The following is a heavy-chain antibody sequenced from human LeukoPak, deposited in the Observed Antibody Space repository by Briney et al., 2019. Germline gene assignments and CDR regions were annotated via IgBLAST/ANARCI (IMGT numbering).Heavy chain of an antibody. CDR3: AKGTYCSSTSCLGGGIGYFDY. V-gene: IGHV3-23*01. CDR2: ISGSGGST. D-gene: IGHD2-2*01. CDR1: GFTFSSYA. Sequence: GGSLRLSCAASGFTFSSYAMSWVRQAPGKGLEWVSAISGSGGSTYYADSVKGRFTISRDNSKNTLYLQMNSLRAEDTAVYCCAKGTYCSSTSCLGGGIGYFDYWGQGTLVTVSS. J-gene: IGHJ4*02.